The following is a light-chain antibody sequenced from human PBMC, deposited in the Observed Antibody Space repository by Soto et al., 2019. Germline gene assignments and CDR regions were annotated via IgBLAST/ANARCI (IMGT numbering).Light chain of an antibody. CDR1: QSISSW. V-gene: IGKV1-5*01. CDR3: QQYQT. Sequence: DIQMTQSPSTLSASVGARVPITCRASQSISSWLAWYQQKPGKAPKLLIYDASSLESGVPSRFSGSGSGTEFTLTISSLQPDDFATYYCQQYQTFGQGTKVDIK. CDR2: DAS. J-gene: IGKJ1*01.